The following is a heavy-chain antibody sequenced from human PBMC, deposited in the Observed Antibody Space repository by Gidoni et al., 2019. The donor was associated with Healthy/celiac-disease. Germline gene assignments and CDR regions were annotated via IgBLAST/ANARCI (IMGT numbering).Heavy chain of an antibody. CDR1: GFPFSDYY. CDR3: ARTASSSWYVDY. V-gene: IGHV3-11*05. Sequence: QVQLVESGGGLVKPGGSLRLSCAASGFPFSDYYMSWIRQAPGKGLEWVSYISSSSSYTNYAASVKGRFTISRDNAKNSLYLQMNSLRAEDTAVYYCARTASSSWYVDYWGQGTLVTVSS. J-gene: IGHJ4*02. D-gene: IGHD6-13*01. CDR2: ISSSSSYT.